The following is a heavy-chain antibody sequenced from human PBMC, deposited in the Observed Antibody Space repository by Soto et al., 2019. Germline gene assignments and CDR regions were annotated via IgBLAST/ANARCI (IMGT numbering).Heavy chain of an antibody. CDR2: INPNSGGT. CDR1: GYTFTGYY. CDR3: ARGEGSSWYGMDV. J-gene: IGHJ6*02. V-gene: IGHV1-2*04. Sequence: ASVKVSCKASGYTFTGYYMHWVRQAPGQGLEWMGWINPNSGGTNYAQKFQGWVTMTRDTSISTAYMELSRLRSDDTAVYYCARGEGSSWYGMDVWGQGTTVTVSS. D-gene: IGHD6-13*01.